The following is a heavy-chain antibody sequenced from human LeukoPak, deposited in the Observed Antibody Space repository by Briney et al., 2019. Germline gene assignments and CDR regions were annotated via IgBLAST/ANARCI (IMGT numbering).Heavy chain of an antibody. CDR3: AGDGVLLWFGTLHY. V-gene: IGHV3-48*01. Sequence: GGSLRLSCAASGFTFSSYSMNWVRQAPGKGLEWVSYISSSSSTIYYADSVKGRFTISRDNAKNSLYLQMNSLRAEDTAVDYCAGDGVLLWFGTLHYWGQGTLVTVSS. D-gene: IGHD3-10*01. CDR1: GFTFSSYS. CDR2: ISSSSSTI. J-gene: IGHJ4*02.